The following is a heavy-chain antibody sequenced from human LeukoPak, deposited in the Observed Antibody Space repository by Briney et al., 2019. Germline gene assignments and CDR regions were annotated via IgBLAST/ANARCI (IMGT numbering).Heavy chain of an antibody. CDR3: ARITMVRNYYYYYMDV. V-gene: IGHV4-39*07. CDR2: IYYSGST. CDR1: GGSISSSSYY. J-gene: IGHJ6*03. D-gene: IGHD3-10*01. Sequence: PSETLSLTCTVSGGSISSSSYYWGWIRQPPGKGLEWIGSIYYSGSTYYNPSLKSRVTISVDTSKNQFSLKLSSVTAADTAVYYCARITMVRNYYYYYMDVWGKGTTVTVSS.